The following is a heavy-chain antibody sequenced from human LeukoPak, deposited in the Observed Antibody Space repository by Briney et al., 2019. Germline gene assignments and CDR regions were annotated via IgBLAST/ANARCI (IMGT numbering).Heavy chain of an antibody. V-gene: IGHV3-23*01. CDR3: AKNLGAEQRPLREQVFDY. CDR1: GFSVSSNY. Sequence: GGSLRLSCAASGFSVSSNYMSWVRQAPGGGLEWVSAISGSGGTTYYADSVKGRFTISRDNSKNTLYLQMNSLRAEDTAVYYCAKNLGAEQRPLREQVFDYWGQGTLVTVSS. J-gene: IGHJ4*02. CDR2: ISGSGGTT. D-gene: IGHD6-25*01.